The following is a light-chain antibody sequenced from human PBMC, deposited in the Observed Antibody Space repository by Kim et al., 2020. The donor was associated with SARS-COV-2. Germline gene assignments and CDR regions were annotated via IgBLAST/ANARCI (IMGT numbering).Light chain of an antibody. V-gene: IGLV10-54*01. CDR3: SAWDSSLSDWV. Sequence: QTATLTCTGDSNNVGHQGSAWLQQHQGHPPKLLSYRNNNRPSGISEGLSASRSGNTASLTITGLQPEDEADYYCSAWDSSLSDWVFGGGTQLTVL. CDR1: SNNVGHQG. CDR2: RNN. J-gene: IGLJ2*01.